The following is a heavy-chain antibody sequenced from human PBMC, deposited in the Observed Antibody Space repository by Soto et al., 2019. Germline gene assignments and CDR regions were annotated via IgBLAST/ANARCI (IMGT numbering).Heavy chain of an antibody. D-gene: IGHD3-10*01. CDR1: RGSIYTGGYY. Sequence: TLSLTCTVSRGSIYTGGYYWTWIRQHPGKALEWIGYIYVSGSTYYNPSLKSRVAISIDTSKNQFSLKLNSVSAADTAVYYRARARSGTYYNPAWLDPWGQGALVTVSS. CDR3: ARARSGTYYNPAWLDP. CDR2: IYVSGST. J-gene: IGHJ5*02. V-gene: IGHV4-31*03.